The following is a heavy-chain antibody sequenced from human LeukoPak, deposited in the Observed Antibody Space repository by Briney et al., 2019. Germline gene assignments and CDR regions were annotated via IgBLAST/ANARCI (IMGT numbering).Heavy chain of an antibody. CDR3: ARETRREEYYYDSSGYYLSY. Sequence: ASVKVSCKASGYTFTSYGISWVRQAPGQGLEWMGWISAYNGNTNYAQKFQGRVTMTRDTSTSTVYMELSSLRSEDTAVYYCARETRREEYYYDSSGYYLSYWGQGTLVTVSS. V-gene: IGHV1-18*01. CDR1: GYTFTSYG. J-gene: IGHJ4*02. CDR2: ISAYNGNT. D-gene: IGHD3-22*01.